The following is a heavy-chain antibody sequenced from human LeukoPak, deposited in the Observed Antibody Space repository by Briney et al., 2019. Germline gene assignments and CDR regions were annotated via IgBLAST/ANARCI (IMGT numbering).Heavy chain of an antibody. Sequence: QPGRSLRLSCAASGFTFSSYGMHWVRQAPGKGLEWVALIWYDGTKKYYADSVKGRLTISRDNSKNTLYLEMNRLRAEDTAVYYCARDRAVRYFDYWGQGTLVTVSS. J-gene: IGHJ4*02. CDR3: ARDRAVRYFDY. V-gene: IGHV3-33*01. CDR1: GFTFSSYG. CDR2: IWYDGTKK. D-gene: IGHD3-16*02.